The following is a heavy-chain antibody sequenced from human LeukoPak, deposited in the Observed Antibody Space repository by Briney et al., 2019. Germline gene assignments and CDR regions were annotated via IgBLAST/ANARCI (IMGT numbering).Heavy chain of an antibody. CDR3: ARGWRYGDY. V-gene: IGHV3-48*03. CDR1: GFTFSNYE. Sequence: GGSLRLTCAASGFTFSNYEMNWVRQAPGKGLEWVSYISSSGSNKYNADSVKGRFTISRDNAKNSLYLQMNSLRVEDTAVYYCARGWRYGDYWGQGPLVTVSS. CDR2: ISSSGSNK. J-gene: IGHJ4*02. D-gene: IGHD1-1*01.